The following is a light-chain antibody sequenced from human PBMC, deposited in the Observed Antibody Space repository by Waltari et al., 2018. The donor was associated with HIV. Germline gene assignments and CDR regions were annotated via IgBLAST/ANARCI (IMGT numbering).Light chain of an antibody. CDR1: AGPVTSKNY. CDR3: LLFVGDTRI. Sequence: QAAVTQEPSMTVSPGGTIILTCGSSAGPVTSKNYAYWFQQKPGQAPTTLIFDSTKRHSGTPARLSGFRLGDKAVLTLSGALSEDEAFYYCLLFVGDTRIFGGGTMVTV. CDR2: DST. V-gene: IGLV7-46*01. J-gene: IGLJ2*01.